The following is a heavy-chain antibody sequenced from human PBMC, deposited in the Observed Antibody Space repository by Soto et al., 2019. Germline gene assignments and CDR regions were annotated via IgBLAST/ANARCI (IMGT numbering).Heavy chain of an antibody. CDR1: GYTFTSYG. J-gene: IGHJ5*02. Sequence: ASVKVSCKASGYTFTSYGISWVRQAPGQGLEWMGWISAYNGNTNYAQKLQGRVTMTTDTSTSTAYMELRSLRSDDTAVYYCARDAAVAGNNWFDPWGQGTLVTVSS. CDR3: ARDAAVAGNNWFDP. D-gene: IGHD6-19*01. V-gene: IGHV1-18*01. CDR2: ISAYNGNT.